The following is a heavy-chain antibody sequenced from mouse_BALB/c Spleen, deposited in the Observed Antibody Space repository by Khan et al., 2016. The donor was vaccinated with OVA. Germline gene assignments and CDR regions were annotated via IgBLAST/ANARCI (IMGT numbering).Heavy chain of an antibody. CDR2: ISYGSNII. V-gene: IGHV5-17*02. J-gene: IGHJ1*01. D-gene: IGHD2-3*01. CDR1: GFTFSSFG. CDR3: ARLGDGGYFDV. Sequence: EVELVESGGGLVQPGGSRKLSCAASGFTFSSFGMHWVRQAPEKGLEWVAFISYGSNIIYSADTVQGRFTISRDNPKTTLFLQMTSLRSEDTAMYYCARLGDGGYFDVWGAGTTVTVSS.